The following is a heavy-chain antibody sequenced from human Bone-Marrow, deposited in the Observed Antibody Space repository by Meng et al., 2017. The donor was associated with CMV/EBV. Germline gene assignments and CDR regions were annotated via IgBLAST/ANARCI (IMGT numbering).Heavy chain of an antibody. D-gene: IGHD2-2*01. CDR2: FDPEDGET. J-gene: IGHJ4*02. V-gene: IGHV1-24*01. CDR3: ATVGEYPYYFDY. Sequence: QGKLVQSGAEVKRPGSAVKVSCKVSGYTLTEFAMHWVRQAARKGLEWMGGFDPEDGETIYGQKFQGRVTMTEDTSTDTAYMELSSLRSEDTAVDYCATVGEYPYYFDYWGQGTLFTVSS. CDR1: GYTLTEFA.